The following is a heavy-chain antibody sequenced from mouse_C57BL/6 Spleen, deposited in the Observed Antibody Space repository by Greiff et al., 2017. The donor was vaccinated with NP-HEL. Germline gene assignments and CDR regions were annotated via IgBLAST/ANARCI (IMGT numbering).Heavy chain of an antibody. CDR1: GYAFSSSW. J-gene: IGHJ2*01. V-gene: IGHV1-82*01. CDR2: IYPGDGDN. CDR3: ARSHYGSSYEGPFDY. D-gene: IGHD1-1*01. Sequence: QVQLQQSGPELVKPGASVKISCKASGYAFSSSWMNWVKQRPGKGLEWIGRIYPGDGDNNYNGKFKGKATLTADKSSSTAYMQLSSLTSEDSAVYFCARSHYGSSYEGPFDYWGQGTTLTVSS.